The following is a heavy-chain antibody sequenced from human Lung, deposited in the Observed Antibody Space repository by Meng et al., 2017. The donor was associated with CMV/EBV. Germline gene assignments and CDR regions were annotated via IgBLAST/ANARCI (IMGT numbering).Heavy chain of an antibody. CDR1: GGSISSSSYY. D-gene: IGHD1-26*01. CDR2: VYYTGDT. J-gene: IGHJ4*02. CDR3: VRETGGSSSTW. V-gene: IGHV4-39*07. Sequence: SETLSLTCTISGGSISSSSYYWAWIRQPPEKGLEWIGSVYYTGDTYYSPSLKSRVTISIDTSKNQSSLKVNSVTDADTAVYYCVRETGGSSSTWWGQGTLVTVSS.